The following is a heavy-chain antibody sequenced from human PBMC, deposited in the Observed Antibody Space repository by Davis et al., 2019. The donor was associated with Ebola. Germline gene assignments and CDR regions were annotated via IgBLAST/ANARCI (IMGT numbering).Heavy chain of an antibody. CDR1: GFPFSINA. J-gene: IGHJ4*02. Sequence: GESLKISCAASGFPFSINAMIWVRQAPGKGLVWVSRINGDGSSTNYADSVQGRFTISRDNAKNTLYLQMNSLRAEDTAVYYCTRRIAVAGAYDYWGQGTLVTVSS. CDR2: INGDGSST. CDR3: TRRIAVAGAYDY. D-gene: IGHD6-19*01. V-gene: IGHV3-74*01.